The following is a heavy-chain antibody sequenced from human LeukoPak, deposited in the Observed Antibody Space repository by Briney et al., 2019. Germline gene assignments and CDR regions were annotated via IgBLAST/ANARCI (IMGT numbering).Heavy chain of an antibody. CDR1: GYTFTDYY. CDR2: INPNSGGT. D-gene: IGHD2-2*01. Sequence: ASVKVSCKASGYTFTDYYIHWLRQAPGQGLEWMGWINPNSGGTNYAQRFQGRVTMTRDTSISTAYMELSSLRSDDTAVYYCARDFDCSSTSCPLDYWGQGTLVTVSS. V-gene: IGHV1-2*02. J-gene: IGHJ4*02. CDR3: ARDFDCSSTSCPLDY.